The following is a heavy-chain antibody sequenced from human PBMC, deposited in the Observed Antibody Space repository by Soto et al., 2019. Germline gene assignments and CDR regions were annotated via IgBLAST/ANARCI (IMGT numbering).Heavy chain of an antibody. CDR3: ARESVEYRLGNYYYYGMDV. Sequence: PGESLKISCKGSGYSFTSYWIGWVRQMPGKGLEWMGIIYPGDSDTRYSPSFQGQVTISADKSISTAYLQWSSLKASDTAIYYCARESVEYRLGNYYYYGMDVWGQGTTVTVSS. V-gene: IGHV5-51*01. CDR2: IYPGDSDT. CDR1: GYSFTSYW. D-gene: IGHD2-2*01. J-gene: IGHJ6*02.